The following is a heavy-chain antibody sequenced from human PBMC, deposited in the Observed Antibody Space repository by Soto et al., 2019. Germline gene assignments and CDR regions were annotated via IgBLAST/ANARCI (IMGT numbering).Heavy chain of an antibody. CDR1: GFTFSSYG. CDR2: ISYDGSNK. J-gene: IGHJ5*02. V-gene: IGHV3-30*03. Sequence: PGGSLRLSCAASGFTFSSYGMHWVRQAPGKGLEWVAVISYDGSNKYYADSVKGRFTISRDNSKNTLYLQMNSLRAEDTAVYYCAILSNWFEPWGQGTLVTVSS. CDR3: AILSNWFEP.